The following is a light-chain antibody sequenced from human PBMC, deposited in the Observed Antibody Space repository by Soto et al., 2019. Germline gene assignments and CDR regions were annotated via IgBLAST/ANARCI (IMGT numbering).Light chain of an antibody. CDR3: HQFYSLPFT. J-gene: IGKJ3*01. Sequence: DIVMTQSPDSLPVSLGERATINCKSSQSVLYSSNNRNFLAWFQQKPGQPPKLLIYWASIRESGVPDRFSGSGSGTDFTLTIRSLQAEDVAVYYCHQFYSLPFTFGPGTKVEIK. CDR1: QSVLYSSNNRNF. CDR2: WAS. V-gene: IGKV4-1*01.